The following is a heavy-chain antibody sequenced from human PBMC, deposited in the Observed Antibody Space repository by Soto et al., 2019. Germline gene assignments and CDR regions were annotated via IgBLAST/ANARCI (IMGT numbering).Heavy chain of an antibody. D-gene: IGHD3-10*01. V-gene: IGHV4-34*01. CDR1: GGSFSGYY. Sequence: QVQLQQWGAGLLKPSETLSLTCAVYGGSFSGYYWSWIRQPPGKGLEWNGEINHSGSTNYNPSLKSRVTISVDTSKNQFALKLSSVTAAATALYYCARGPLLWFGELPFYGMDVWGQGTTVTVSS. CDR3: ARGPLLWFGELPFYGMDV. J-gene: IGHJ6*02. CDR2: INHSGST.